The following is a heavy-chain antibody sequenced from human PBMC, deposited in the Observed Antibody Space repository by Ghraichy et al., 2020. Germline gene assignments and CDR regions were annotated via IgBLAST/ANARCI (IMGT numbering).Heavy chain of an antibody. CDR3: AREILLGSRQSDAFDI. J-gene: IGHJ3*02. CDR2: MNSDGSST. V-gene: IGHV3-74*01. D-gene: IGHD3-3*01. Sequence: SRMNSDGSSTSYADSVKDRFTISRDNAKNTLFLQMNSLGAEDTAVYYCAREILLGSRQSDAFDIWG.